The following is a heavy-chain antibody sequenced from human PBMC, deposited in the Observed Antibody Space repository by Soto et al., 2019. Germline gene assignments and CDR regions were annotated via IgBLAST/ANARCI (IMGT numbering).Heavy chain of an antibody. CDR3: ARIVLGATVDL. Sequence: PSETLSLTCCVSGDSVSTDRYFWTWIRQPPGKGLEWIAYISYTGDTNYNPSLKSRVTISIDTSRNQFSLTLTSVTAADTAVYFCARIVLGATVDLWGQGSLVTVSS. D-gene: IGHD1-26*01. CDR1: GDSVSTDRYF. V-gene: IGHV4-61*01. J-gene: IGHJ5*02. CDR2: ISYTGDT.